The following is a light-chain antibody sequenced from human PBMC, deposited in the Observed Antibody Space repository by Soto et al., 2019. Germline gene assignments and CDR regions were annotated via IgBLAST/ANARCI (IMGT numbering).Light chain of an antibody. CDR3: QQYGSSVQ. V-gene: IGKV3-20*01. Sequence: EIVLTQSLDTLSLSPGERATLSCRASQSVTSKYLAWYQQKPGQAPRLLIHGASNRATGIPDRFSGSGSGTDFTLTISRLEPEDFALYYCQQYGSSVQFGGGTKVEIK. CDR1: QSVTSKY. J-gene: IGKJ4*02. CDR2: GAS.